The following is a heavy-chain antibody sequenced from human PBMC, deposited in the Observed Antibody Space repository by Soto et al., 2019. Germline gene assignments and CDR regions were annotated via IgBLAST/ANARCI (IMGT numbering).Heavy chain of an antibody. Sequence: LRLSCAASGFTFSSYAMSWVRQAPGKGLEWVSAISGSGGSTYYADSVKGRFTISRDNSKNTLYLQMNSLRAEDTAVYYCAHSPIVVVIYLFDYWGQGTLVTVSS. CDR3: AHSPIVVVIYLFDY. J-gene: IGHJ4*02. V-gene: IGHV3-23*01. CDR1: GFTFSSYA. D-gene: IGHD3-22*01. CDR2: ISGSGGST.